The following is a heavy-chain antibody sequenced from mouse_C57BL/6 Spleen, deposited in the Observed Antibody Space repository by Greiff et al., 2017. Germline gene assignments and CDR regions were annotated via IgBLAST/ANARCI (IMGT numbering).Heavy chain of an antibody. V-gene: IGHV1-69*01. J-gene: IGHJ2*01. D-gene: IGHD1-1*01. CDR2: IDPSDSYT. CDR3: ARSDYYGTPFDY. CDR1: GYTFTSYW. Sequence: QVQLQQPGAELVMPGASVKLSCKASGYTFTSYWMHWVKQRPGQGLEWIGEIDPSDSYTNYNQKFKGKSTLTVDKSSSTAYMQLSSLTSEDSAVYYCARSDYYGTPFDYWGQGTTLTVSS.